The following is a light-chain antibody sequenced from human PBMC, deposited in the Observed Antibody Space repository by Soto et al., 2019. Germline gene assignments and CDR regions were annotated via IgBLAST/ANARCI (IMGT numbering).Light chain of an antibody. J-gene: IGLJ2*01. CDR1: SSNIGNNY. Sequence: QSVLTQPPSVSAATGQKVTISCSGSSSNIGNNYVSWYQQLPGTAPKLRIYENNKRPSGIPDRFSGSKSGTSATLGITGLQTGDEADYYCGTWDSSLSGVVFGGGTKLTVL. V-gene: IGLV1-51*02. CDR3: GTWDSSLSGVV. CDR2: ENN.